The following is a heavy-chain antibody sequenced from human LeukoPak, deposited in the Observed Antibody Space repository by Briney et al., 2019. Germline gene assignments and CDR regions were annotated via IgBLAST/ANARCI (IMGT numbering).Heavy chain of an antibody. CDR2: IYYSGST. CDR3: ASKPKGYCTNGVCYSVFDY. V-gene: IGHV4-39*01. Sequence: SETLSLTCTVSGGSISSSSYYWGWIRQPPGKGLEWIGSIYYSGSTYHNPSLKSRITISVDTSKNQFSLKLSSVTAADAAVYYCASKPKGYCTNGVCYSVFDYWGQGTLVTVSS. D-gene: IGHD2-8*01. J-gene: IGHJ4*02. CDR1: GGSISSSSYY.